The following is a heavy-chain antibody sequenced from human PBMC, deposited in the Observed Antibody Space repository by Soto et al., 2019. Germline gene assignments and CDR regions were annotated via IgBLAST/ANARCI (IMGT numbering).Heavy chain of an antibody. CDR3: ARYEQLVSFYYYDMDV. J-gene: IGHJ6*02. Sequence: GASLKISCAGSGYSFTSYWIGWVRQMPGKGLEWMGIIYPGDSDTRYSPSFQGQVTISADKSISTAYLQWSSLKASDTAIYYCARYEQLVSFYYYDMDVWGQGTTVTVSS. V-gene: IGHV5-51*01. D-gene: IGHD6-6*01. CDR1: GYSFTSYW. CDR2: IYPGDSDT.